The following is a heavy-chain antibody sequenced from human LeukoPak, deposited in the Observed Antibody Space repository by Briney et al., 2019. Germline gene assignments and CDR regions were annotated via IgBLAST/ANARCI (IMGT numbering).Heavy chain of an antibody. V-gene: IGHV3-48*02. D-gene: IGHD3-22*01. CDR2: IGSGSSAI. CDR1: GFTFSSFG. CDR3: ETASPSGYDY. J-gene: IGHJ4*02. Sequence: PGGSLRLSCVASGFTFSSFGMNWVRQAPGKGLEWVSYIGSGSSAIHYADSVKGRFTIFRDNAKNSLYLQMNSLRDEDAAVYHCETASPSGYDYWCQGTLVTVSS.